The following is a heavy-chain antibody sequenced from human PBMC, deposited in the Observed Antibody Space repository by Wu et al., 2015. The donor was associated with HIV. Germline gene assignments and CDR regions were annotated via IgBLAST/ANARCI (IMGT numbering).Heavy chain of an antibody. V-gene: IGHV1-2*02. CDR2: LNPNTGGA. J-gene: IGHJ4*02. CDR3: ASGIQAGGANY. D-gene: IGHD5-18*01. Sequence: QGLLAQSGTEVRKPETSLTMSCETSGYIFTNYYIHWVRQAPGQGLEWMGRLNPNTGGADFAQKFRGRASMTRDTSINIAYMDLTRLRLDDTAIYYCASGIQAGGANYWGQGTLVTVSS. CDR1: GYIFTNYY.